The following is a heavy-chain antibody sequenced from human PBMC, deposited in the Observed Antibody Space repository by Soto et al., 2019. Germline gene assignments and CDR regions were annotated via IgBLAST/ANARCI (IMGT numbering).Heavy chain of an antibody. Sequence: QVTLKESGPVLVKPTETLTLTCTVSGFSLSDADVGVAWIRQPPGKALEWLAHILSNDEEVFSSSLRTRLTISQDTSRRQVVLTMSNMEPVDTATYYCARIRGYCSGGSCYFYYFAMDVWGQGTTVTVS. CDR3: ARIRGYCSGGSCYFYYFAMDV. D-gene: IGHD2-15*01. CDR2: ILSNDEE. J-gene: IGHJ6*02. V-gene: IGHV2-26*01. CDR1: GFSLSDADVG.